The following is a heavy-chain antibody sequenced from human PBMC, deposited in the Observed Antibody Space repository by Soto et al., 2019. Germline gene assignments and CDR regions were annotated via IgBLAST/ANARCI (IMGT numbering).Heavy chain of an antibody. CDR2: IIPIFGTA. V-gene: IGHV1-69*13. D-gene: IGHD6-13*01. CDR3: ARDISSSWYMGYGMDV. Sequence: SVKVSCKASGGTFSSYAISWVRQAPGQGLEWMGGIIPIFGTANYAQKFQGRVTDTADESTSTAYMELSSLRSEDTAVYYCARDISSSWYMGYGMDVWGQGTTVTVSS. J-gene: IGHJ6*02. CDR1: GGTFSSYA.